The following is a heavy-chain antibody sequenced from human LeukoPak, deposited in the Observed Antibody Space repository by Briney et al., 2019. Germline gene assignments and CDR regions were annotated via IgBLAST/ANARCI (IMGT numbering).Heavy chain of an antibody. CDR3: ARDMAHTLTRWWYFDL. CDR1: GGSISSGTYY. J-gene: IGHJ2*01. D-gene: IGHD5-24*01. V-gene: IGHV4-61*02. CDR2: IYTTGST. Sequence: PSETLSLTCTVSGGSISSGTYYWSWIRQPAGKGLGWIGRIYTTGSTNYNPSLKSRVTISVDTSKNQFSLKLSSVTAADTAVYYCARDMAHTLTRWWYFDLWGRGTLVTVSS.